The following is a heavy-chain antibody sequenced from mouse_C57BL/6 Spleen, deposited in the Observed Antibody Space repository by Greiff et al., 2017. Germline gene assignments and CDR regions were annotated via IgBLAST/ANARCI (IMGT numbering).Heavy chain of an antibody. CDR3: ARALGDG. CDR2: IYPGSGNT. V-gene: IGHV1-76*01. D-gene: IGHD3-3*01. CDR1: GYTFTDYY. J-gene: IGHJ2*01. Sequence: QVQLQQSGAELVRPGASVKLSCKASGYTFTDYYINWVKQRPGQGLEWIARIYPGSGNTYYNEKFKGKATLTAEKSTSTAYMQLSSLTSEDSAVYFCARALGDGWGQGTTRTVSS.